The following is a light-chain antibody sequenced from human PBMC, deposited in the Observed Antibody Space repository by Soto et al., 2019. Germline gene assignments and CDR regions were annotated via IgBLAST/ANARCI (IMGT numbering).Light chain of an antibody. CDR2: DAS. J-gene: IGKJ4*01. Sequence: EIVLTQSPATLSLSLGERATLSCRASQNIDTYLVWYQQKPGQSPRLLIYDASKRATGIPDRFSGSGSGTDFTLTIISLAPEDFALYYCQQRNSWPRTFGGGTKVEIK. V-gene: IGKV3-11*01. CDR3: QQRNSWPRT. CDR1: QNIDTY.